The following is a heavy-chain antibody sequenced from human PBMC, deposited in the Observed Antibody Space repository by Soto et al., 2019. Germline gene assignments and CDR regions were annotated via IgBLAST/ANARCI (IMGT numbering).Heavy chain of an antibody. CDR1: GGSIAYNSYY. CDR2: IFYTGTT. D-gene: IGHD2-21*01. V-gene: IGHV4-39*02. J-gene: IGHJ4*02. CDR3: ARLVVVAPVANV. Sequence: SATLSLTCSVSGGSIAYNSYYWGWIRQPPGKGLEWVGGIFYTGTTYYSPSLKDRVSISVDTSKNSFSLNLTSVTAADTAVYFCARLVVVAPVANVWGQGALVTVPQ.